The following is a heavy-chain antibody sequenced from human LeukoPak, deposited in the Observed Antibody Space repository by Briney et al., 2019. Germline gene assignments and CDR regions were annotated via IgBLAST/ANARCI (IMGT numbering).Heavy chain of an antibody. Sequence: GSLRLSCAGSGFTLSSYSMNWFRRAPGKGLDWIGEIDHSGSTNYNPSLKSRVTISVDTSKNQFSLKLSSVTAADTAVYYCARQVVGEGYCSGACGYYFDYWGQGTLVTVSS. CDR1: GFTLSSYS. CDR2: IDHSGST. J-gene: IGHJ4*02. D-gene: IGHD2-15*01. CDR3: ARQVVGEGYCSGACGYYFDY. V-gene: IGHV4-34*01.